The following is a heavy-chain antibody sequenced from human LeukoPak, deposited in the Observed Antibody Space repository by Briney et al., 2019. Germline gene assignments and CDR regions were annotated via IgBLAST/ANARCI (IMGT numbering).Heavy chain of an antibody. V-gene: IGHV4-4*07. J-gene: IGHJ4*02. D-gene: IGHD6-19*01. CDR1: GGPISSYY. CDR2: IYTSGST. CDR3: AAVAGTGVLDY. Sequence: SETLSLTXTVSGGPISSYYWSWIRQPAGKGLEWIGRIYTSGSTNYNPSLKSRVTMSVDTSKNQFSLKLSSVTAADTAVYYCAAVAGTGVLDYWGQGTLVTVSS.